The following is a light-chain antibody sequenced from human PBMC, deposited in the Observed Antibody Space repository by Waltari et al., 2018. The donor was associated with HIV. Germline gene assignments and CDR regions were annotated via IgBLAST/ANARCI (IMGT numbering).Light chain of an antibody. V-gene: IGKV1-5*03. CDR3: QQYDSYPWT. CDR1: PSFSKW. J-gene: IGKJ1*01. CDR2: KAS. Sequence: QMTQSPSTLSASVGDRVTITCRASPSFSKWLAWYQQKPGKAPKLLIYKASYLQTGVPSRFSGSESGADFTLTISGLQPDDFATYYCQQYDSYPWTFGQGTRVDIK.